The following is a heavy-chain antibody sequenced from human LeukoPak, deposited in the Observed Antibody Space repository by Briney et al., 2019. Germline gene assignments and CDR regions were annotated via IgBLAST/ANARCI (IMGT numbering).Heavy chain of an antibody. V-gene: IGHV1-2*02. Sequence: ASVNVSFKSSGSAFTSYYMHWVRQAPGQGQEWMGWVNPNNGVTEYAQEFQGRVTMTRAPSLSTAYTELSRLRSDDTVMYYCATDHCTRSNCDEDYYHGMDVWGQGTTVTVSS. CDR3: ATDHCTRSNCDEDYYHGMDV. CDR1: GSAFTSYY. CDR2: VNPNNGVT. D-gene: IGHD2-8*01. J-gene: IGHJ6*01.